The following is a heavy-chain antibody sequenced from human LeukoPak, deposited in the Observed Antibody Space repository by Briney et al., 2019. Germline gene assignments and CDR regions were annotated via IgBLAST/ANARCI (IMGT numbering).Heavy chain of an antibody. D-gene: IGHD3-22*01. J-gene: IGHJ5*02. CDR2: IYYSGTT. V-gene: IGHV4-31*11. Sequence: SETLSLTCAVSGGSISSGGYSWSWIRQPPGKGLEWIGYIYYSGTTYYNPSLKSRVTISADMSKNQFSLKLSSVTAADTAVYYCARVFVIDGYGNWFDPWGQGTLVTVSS. CDR1: GGSISSGGYS. CDR3: ARVFVIDGYGNWFDP.